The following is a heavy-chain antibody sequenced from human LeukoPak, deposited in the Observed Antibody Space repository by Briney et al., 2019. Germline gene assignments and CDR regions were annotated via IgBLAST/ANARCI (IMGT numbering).Heavy chain of an antibody. V-gene: IGHV3-48*04. J-gene: IGHJ2*01. D-gene: IGHD2-2*01. CDR2: ISSSGRTI. CDR3: ARSCISTTCPFDF. Sequence: GGSLRLSCAASDFTFSRHSMNWVRQAPGKGLEWVSYISSSGRTIYYADSVRGRFTISRDNAKNTLYLQMNSLRAEDTAVYYCARSCISTTCPFDFWGRGTLVTVSS. CDR1: DFTFSRHS.